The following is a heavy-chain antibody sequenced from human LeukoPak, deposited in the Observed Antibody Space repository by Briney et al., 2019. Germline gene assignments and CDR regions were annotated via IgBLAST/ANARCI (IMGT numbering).Heavy chain of an antibody. D-gene: IGHD3-22*01. CDR2: ISSGSSTI. CDR1: GFTFSTYG. V-gene: IGHV3-48*01. J-gene: IGHJ4*02. CDR3: ARSGSSYDGSQSWFDY. Sequence: GGSLRLSCSASGFTFSTYGMNWVRQAPGKGLEWISYISSGSSTIYYADSVKGRFTISRDNAKNSLYLHLSSLRAEDTAVYYCARSGSSYDGSQSWFDYWGQGTLVTVSS.